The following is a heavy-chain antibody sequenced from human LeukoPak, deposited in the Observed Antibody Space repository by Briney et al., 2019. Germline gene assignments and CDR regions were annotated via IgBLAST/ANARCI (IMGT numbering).Heavy chain of an antibody. V-gene: IGHV4-4*07. CDR2: YTSGST. Sequence: YTSGSTNYNPSLKRRVTMSVDTSKNQFSLKLSSVTAADTAVYYCARDHSPTGYYYYYMDVWGKGTTVTVSS. D-gene: IGHD1-14*01. J-gene: IGHJ6*03. CDR3: ARDHSPTGYYYYYMDV.